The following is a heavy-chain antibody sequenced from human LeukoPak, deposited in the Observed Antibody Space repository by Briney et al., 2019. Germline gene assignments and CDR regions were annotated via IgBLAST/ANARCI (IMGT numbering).Heavy chain of an antibody. V-gene: IGHV3-23*01. D-gene: IGHD6-19*01. Sequence: GGSLRLSCAASGFTFSSYAMSWVRQAPGKGLEWVSGISSTGGSTYYADSVKGRFTISRDNSKNTLYLQMNSLTAEDTAVYYCARGYSSPDPWGQGTLVTVSS. CDR3: ARGYSSPDP. CDR2: ISSTGGST. J-gene: IGHJ5*02. CDR1: GFTFSSYA.